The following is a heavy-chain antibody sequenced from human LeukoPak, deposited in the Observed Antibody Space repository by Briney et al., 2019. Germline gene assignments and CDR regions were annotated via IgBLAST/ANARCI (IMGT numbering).Heavy chain of an antibody. CDR2: ISSSGSTI. J-gene: IGHJ4*02. CDR1: GFTFSSYE. V-gene: IGHV3-48*03. D-gene: IGHD6-13*01. Sequence: GGSLRLSCAASGFTFSSYEMNWVRQAPGKGLEWVSYISSSGSTIYYADPVKGRFTISRDNAKNSLYLQMNSLRAEDTAVYYCARGLIAAAAPFDYWGQGTLVTASS. CDR3: ARGLIAAAAPFDY.